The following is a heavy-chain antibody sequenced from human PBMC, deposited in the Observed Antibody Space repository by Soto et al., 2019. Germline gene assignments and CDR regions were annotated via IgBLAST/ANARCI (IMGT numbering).Heavy chain of an antibody. Sequence: GESLKISCKTSGYTFTNYWISWVRQVPGKGLEWMGIIYPGDSDIRYNPSFQGLVTISADRSISTAYLQWSSLKASDTAIYYCARHGCSDGICYSFLCWYHYKMDVWGQGTTVTVTS. CDR1: GYTFTNYW. J-gene: IGHJ6*03. V-gene: IGHV5-51*01. D-gene: IGHD2-15*01. CDR2: IYPGDSDI. CDR3: ARHGCSDGICYSFLCWYHYKMDV.